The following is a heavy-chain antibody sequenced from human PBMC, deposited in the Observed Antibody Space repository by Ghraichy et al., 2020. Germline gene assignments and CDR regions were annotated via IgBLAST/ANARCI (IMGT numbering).Heavy chain of an antibody. CDR2: ISGGGDST. V-gene: IGHV3-23*01. CDR1: GFTFSSSA. J-gene: IGHJ4*02. Sequence: GGSLRLSCAASGFTFSSSAMSWVRQAPGKGLEWVSSISGGGDSTYYTDSVRGRFTISRDNPKNTLYLQMNSLRVEDTAIYYCARGNTVVVNGYTLDWGQGTLVRVSS. CDR3: ARGNTVVVNGYTLD. D-gene: IGHD2-21*01.